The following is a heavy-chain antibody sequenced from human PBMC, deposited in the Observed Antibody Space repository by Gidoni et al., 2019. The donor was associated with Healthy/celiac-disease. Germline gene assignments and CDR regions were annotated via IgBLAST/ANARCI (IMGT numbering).Heavy chain of an antibody. CDR3: ASGPLGGYEGYYFDY. Sequence: QLQLQESGPGLVKPSETLSLTCTVSGGSISSSSYYWGWIRQPPGKGLEWIGSIYYSGSTYYTPSLKSRVTISVDTSKNQFSLKLSSVTAADTAVYYCASGPLGGYEGYYFDYWGQGTLVTVSS. CDR2: IYYSGST. V-gene: IGHV4-39*01. CDR1: GGSISSSSYY. J-gene: IGHJ4*02. D-gene: IGHD5-12*01.